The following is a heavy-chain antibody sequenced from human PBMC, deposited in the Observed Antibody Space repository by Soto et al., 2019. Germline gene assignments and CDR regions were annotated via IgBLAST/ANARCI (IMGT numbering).Heavy chain of an antibody. J-gene: IGHJ5*02. Sequence: QVRLVQSGAEVKAPGASVKVSCKAPRDTFTSYYMHWVRQAPGHGLEWMGVINPNGGSTRFAQKFQGRVTMTRDTSTSTVYMELRGLTSEDTAVYYCARAAGRFGELYWFDPWGQGTLVTVSP. V-gene: IGHV1-46*01. CDR3: ARAAGRFGELYWFDP. D-gene: IGHD3-10*01. CDR2: INPNGGST. CDR1: RDTFTSYY.